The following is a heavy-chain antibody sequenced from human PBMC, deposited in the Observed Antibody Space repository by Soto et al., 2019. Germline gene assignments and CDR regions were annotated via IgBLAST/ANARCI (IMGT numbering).Heavy chain of an antibody. V-gene: IGHV3-53*04. Sequence: GGSLRLPCAASDFTVSSNYMSWVRQAPGKGLEWVSVIYSGGSTYYADSVKGRFTISRHNSKNTLYLQMNSLRAEDTAVYYCARGAYDCSGGSCYYYYYMDVWGKGTTVTVSS. CDR1: DFTVSSNY. J-gene: IGHJ6*03. CDR3: ARGAYDCSGGSCYYYYYMDV. CDR2: IYSGGST. D-gene: IGHD2-15*01.